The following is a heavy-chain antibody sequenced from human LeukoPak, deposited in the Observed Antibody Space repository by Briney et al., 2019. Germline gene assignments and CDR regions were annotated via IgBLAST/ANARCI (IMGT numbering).Heavy chain of an antibody. J-gene: IGHJ4*02. D-gene: IGHD3-22*01. Sequence: GGSLRLSCAASGFTFSSYSMNWVRQAPGKGLEWVSSISSSSSYIYYADSVKGRFTISRDNAKNSLYLQMNSLRAEDTAVYYCARFLWYDSSGYYGYFDYWGQGTLVTVSS. CDR1: GFTFSSYS. CDR2: ISSSSSYI. CDR3: ARFLWYDSSGYYGYFDY. V-gene: IGHV3-21*01.